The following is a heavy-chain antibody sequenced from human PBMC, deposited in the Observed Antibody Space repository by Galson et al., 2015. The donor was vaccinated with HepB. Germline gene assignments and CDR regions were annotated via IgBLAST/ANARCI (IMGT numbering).Heavy chain of an antibody. CDR2: IDPSDSYT. D-gene: IGHD3-22*01. Sequence: QSGAEVKKPGESLRISCKGSGYSFTSYWISWVRQMPGKGLEWMGRIDPSDSYTNYSPSFQGHVTISADKSISTAYLQWSSLKASDTAMYYCARHGEGNYYDSSGSLEYYYGMDVWGQGTTVTVSS. CDR1: GYSFTSYW. J-gene: IGHJ6*02. CDR3: ARHGEGNYYDSSGSLEYYYGMDV. V-gene: IGHV5-10-1*01.